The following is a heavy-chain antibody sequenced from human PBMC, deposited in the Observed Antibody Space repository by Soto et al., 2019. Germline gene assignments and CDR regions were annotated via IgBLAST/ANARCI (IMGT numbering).Heavy chain of an antibody. CDR2: IIPIFGTA. J-gene: IGHJ4*02. CDR1: GGTFSSYA. V-gene: IGHV1-69*13. Sequence: ASVKVSCKASGGTFSSYAISWVRQAPGQGLEWMGGIIPIFGTANYAQKFQGRVTITADESTSTAYMELSSLRSEDTAVYYCARGVATVVTCYFDYWGQGTLVTVSS. CDR3: ARGVATVVTCYFDY. D-gene: IGHD5-12*01.